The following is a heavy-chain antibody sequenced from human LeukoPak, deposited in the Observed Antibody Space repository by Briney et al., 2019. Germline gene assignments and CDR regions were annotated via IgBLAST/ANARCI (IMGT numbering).Heavy chain of an antibody. J-gene: IGHJ6*03. CDR1: GFTFSSYW. Sequence: RGSLRLSCAASGFTFSSYWMHWVRQAPGKGLVWVSRINSDGSSTSYADFVKGRFTISRDNAKNTLYLQMNSLRAEDTAVYYCARDLSSYYYYMDVWGKGTTVTISS. V-gene: IGHV3-74*01. D-gene: IGHD3-10*01. CDR2: INSDGSST. CDR3: ARDLSSYYYYMDV.